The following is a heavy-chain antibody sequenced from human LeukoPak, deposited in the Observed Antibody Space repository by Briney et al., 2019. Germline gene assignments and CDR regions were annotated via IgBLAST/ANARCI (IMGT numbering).Heavy chain of an antibody. V-gene: IGHV4-59*08. J-gene: IGHJ2*01. CDR3: ARAFRARYFDL. D-gene: IGHD2/OR15-2a*01. Sequence: SETLSLTCTVSGGSINSYYWSWLRQPPGKGLEWIGFIYYSGSTHYKSSLKSRVTISVDTSRNQFSLRLSSVTAADTAVYYCARAFRARYFDLWGRGTLVTVSS. CDR1: GGSINSYY. CDR2: IYYSGST.